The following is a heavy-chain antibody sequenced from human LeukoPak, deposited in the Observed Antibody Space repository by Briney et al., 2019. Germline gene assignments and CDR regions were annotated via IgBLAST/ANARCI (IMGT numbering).Heavy chain of an antibody. CDR1: GGSISSYY. CDR2: ISGSGGST. V-gene: IGHV3-23*01. D-gene: IGHD5-18*01. CDR3: AKEVRIQLWFPNYFDY. J-gene: IGHJ4*02. Sequence: PSETLSLTCTVSGGSISSYYWSWVRQAPGKGLEWVSAISGSGGSTYYADSVKGRFTISRDNSKNTLYLQMNSLRAEDTAVYYCAKEVRIQLWFPNYFDYWGQGTLVTVSS.